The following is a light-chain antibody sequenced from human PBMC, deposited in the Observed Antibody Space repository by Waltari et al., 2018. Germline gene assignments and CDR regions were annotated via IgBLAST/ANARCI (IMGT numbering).Light chain of an antibody. J-gene: IGLJ1*01. CDR3: SSYTSDYTYV. Sequence: QSALTQPASVSGSPGQSITISCTGTSSDVGGFYFVSWYQQHPAKAPKLIIPNVSRRPSGVSYRFSGSKSGNRASLTISCLQAEDEATYYCSSYTSDYTYVFGTGTEVTVV. V-gene: IGLV2-14*03. CDR1: SSDVGGFYF. CDR2: NVS.